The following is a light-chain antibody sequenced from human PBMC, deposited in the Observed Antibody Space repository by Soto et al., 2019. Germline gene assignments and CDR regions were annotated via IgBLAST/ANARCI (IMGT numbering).Light chain of an antibody. CDR1: LSISSSF. V-gene: IGKV3-20*01. CDR2: GAS. J-gene: IGKJ5*01. Sequence: IVFTQSPGILSLTPGERDSLTCGASLSISSSFLAWYQQKPGQAPRLLIYGASSRATGIPDRFSGTGSETDFTLTISRLEPEDLAVYYCQQYDNSPIPFGQGTRMEIK. CDR3: QQYDNSPIP.